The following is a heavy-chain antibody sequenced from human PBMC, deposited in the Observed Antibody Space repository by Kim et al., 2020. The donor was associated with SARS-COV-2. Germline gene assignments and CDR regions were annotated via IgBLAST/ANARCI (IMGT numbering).Heavy chain of an antibody. CDR3: ARGGAYCGGDCLLPPDY. D-gene: IGHD2-21*02. V-gene: IGHV4-61*02. Sequence: SETLSLTCTVSGGSISSGSYYWSWIRQPAGKGLEWIGRIYTSGSTNYNPSLKSRVTISVDTSKNQFSLKLSSVTAADTAVYYCARGGAYCGGDCLLPPDYWGQGTLVTVSS. J-gene: IGHJ4*02. CDR2: IYTSGST. CDR1: GGSISSGSYY.